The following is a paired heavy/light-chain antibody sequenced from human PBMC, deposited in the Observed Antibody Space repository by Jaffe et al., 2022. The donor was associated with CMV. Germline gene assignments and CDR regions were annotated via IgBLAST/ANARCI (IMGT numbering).Light chain of an antibody. CDR3: QQRSNWQSYT. CDR2: DAS. Sequence: EIVLTQSPATLSLSPGERATLSCRASQSVSSYLAWYQQKPGQAPRLLIYDASNRATGIPARFSGSGSGTDFTLTISSLEPEDFAVYYCQQRSNWQSYTFGQGTKLEIK. J-gene: IGKJ2*01. V-gene: IGKV3-11*01. CDR1: QSVSSY.
Heavy chain of an antibody. CDR2: INHSGST. J-gene: IGHJ6*03. Sequence: QVQLQQWGAGLLKPSETLSLTCAVYGGSFSGYYWSWIRQPPGKGLEWIGEINHSGSTNYNPSLKSRVTISVDTSKNQFSLKLSSVTAADTAVYYCAREVSGGGTAMVYYYYYYMDVWGKGTTVTVSS. D-gene: IGHD5-18*01. V-gene: IGHV4-34*01. CDR1: GGSFSGYY. CDR3: AREVSGGGTAMVYYYYYYMDV.